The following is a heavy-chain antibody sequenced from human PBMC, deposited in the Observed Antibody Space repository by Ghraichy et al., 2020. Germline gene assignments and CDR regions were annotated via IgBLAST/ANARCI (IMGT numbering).Heavy chain of an antibody. CDR3: ARHLTMTIRNYFDS. D-gene: IGHD4/OR15-4a*01. V-gene: IGHV3-23*01. CDR1: GFSFNNYG. J-gene: IGHJ4*02. Sequence: LSLTCAASGFSFNNYGMSWVRQAPGKGLEWVSAINFNGGSTQYADSVKGRVAISRDNSKNTLYLHMNSLRAEDTAVYYCARHLTMTIRNYFDSWGQGTLLTVSS. CDR2: INFNGGST.